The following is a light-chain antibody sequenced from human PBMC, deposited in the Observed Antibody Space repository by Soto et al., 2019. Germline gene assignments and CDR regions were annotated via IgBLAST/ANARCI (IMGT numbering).Light chain of an antibody. J-gene: IGLJ2*01. V-gene: IGLV1-40*01. CDR2: GNS. Sequence: QSVLTQPPSVSGAPGQRVTISCTGSSSNIGAGYDVHWYQQLPGTAPKLLIYGNSNRPSGVPDRFSCSKSGTSASLAITGLQAEDEADYYCQSYDSSLSEGVFGGGTKLTVL. CDR3: QSYDSSLSEGV. CDR1: SSNIGAGYD.